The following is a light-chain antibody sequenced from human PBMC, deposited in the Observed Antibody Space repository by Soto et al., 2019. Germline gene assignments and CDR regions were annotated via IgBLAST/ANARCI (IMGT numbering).Light chain of an antibody. Sequence: DIVMTQSPDSLAVSLGERATINCKSSQSILHSSNNKNYLSWYQQKPGQPPKLLIYWASTRESGVRDRFSGSGSGTDFPLAISSLQAEDVAVYYCQQYYTTPRTFGQGTKVEFK. CDR1: QSILHSSNNKNY. CDR3: QQYYTTPRT. J-gene: IGKJ1*01. V-gene: IGKV4-1*01. CDR2: WAS.